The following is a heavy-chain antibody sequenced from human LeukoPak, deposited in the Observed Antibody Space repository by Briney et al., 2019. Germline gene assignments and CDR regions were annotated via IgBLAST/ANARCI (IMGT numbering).Heavy chain of an antibody. CDR3: ARGGAEQWLDPSTGFDY. Sequence: GGSLRLSCAASGFTFSSYAMYWVRQAPGKGLEYVSAISSNGGSTYYANSVKGRFTISRDNSKNTLYLQMGSLRAEDMAVYYCARGGAEQWLDPSTGFDYWGQGTLVTVSS. CDR1: GFTFSSYA. J-gene: IGHJ4*02. V-gene: IGHV3-64*01. D-gene: IGHD6-19*01. CDR2: ISSNGGST.